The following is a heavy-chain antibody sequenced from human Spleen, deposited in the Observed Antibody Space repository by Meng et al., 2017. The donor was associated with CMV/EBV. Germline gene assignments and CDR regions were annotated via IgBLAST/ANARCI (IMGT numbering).Heavy chain of an antibody. V-gene: IGHV4-59*08. Sequence: SETLSLTCTVSGGSISNYYWSWIRQPPGEGLEWIGYIYYTGSTDYNPSLKSRVTISVDKSKNQFSLKLSSVTAADTAVYYCARTQRIAAAEPIDYWGQGTLVTVSS. CDR2: IYYTGST. CDR3: ARTQRIAAAEPIDY. J-gene: IGHJ4*02. CDR1: GGSISNYY. D-gene: IGHD6-13*01.